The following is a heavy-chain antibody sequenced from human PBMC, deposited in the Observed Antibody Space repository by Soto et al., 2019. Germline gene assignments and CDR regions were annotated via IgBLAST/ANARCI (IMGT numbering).Heavy chain of an antibody. Sequence: SETLSLTCTVSGGSISSGDYYWSWIRQPPGKSLEWIGYIYYSGSTYYNPSLKSRVTISVDTSKNQFSLKLSSVTAADTAVYFCASDFRFGEGNYYYYGMDVWGQGTTVTVSS. V-gene: IGHV4-30-4*01. J-gene: IGHJ6*02. CDR1: GGSISSGDYY. D-gene: IGHD3-10*01. CDR2: IYYSGST. CDR3: ASDFRFGEGNYYYYGMDV.